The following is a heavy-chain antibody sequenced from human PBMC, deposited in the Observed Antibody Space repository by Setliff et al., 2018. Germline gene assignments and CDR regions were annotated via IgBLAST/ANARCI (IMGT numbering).Heavy chain of an antibody. D-gene: IGHD3-3*01. CDR2: VSASGST. CDR3: ARERTIFGILVISGWFDP. V-gene: IGHV4-4*07. Sequence: SETLSLTCTVSGASISDYYWTWIRQPAGKELEWIGRVSASGSTTYNPSLKSRVTMSVDTSRNQISLNLTSVTAADTAMYYCARERTIFGILVISGWFDPWGQGTVVTAPQ. J-gene: IGHJ5*02. CDR1: GASISDYY.